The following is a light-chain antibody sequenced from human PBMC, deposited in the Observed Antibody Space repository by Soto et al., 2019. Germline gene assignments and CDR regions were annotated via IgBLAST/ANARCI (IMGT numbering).Light chain of an antibody. Sequence: IQMTQSPSSLSASVGDTVTVTCRASQGISNYLNWFQQKPGKAPKRLISVASTLQSGVPSRFSGSGSGTEFTLTISSLQPEDSANYYCLQHNTYPYTFGQGTKLEIK. J-gene: IGKJ2*01. CDR2: VAS. V-gene: IGKV1-17*01. CDR3: LQHNTYPYT. CDR1: QGISNY.